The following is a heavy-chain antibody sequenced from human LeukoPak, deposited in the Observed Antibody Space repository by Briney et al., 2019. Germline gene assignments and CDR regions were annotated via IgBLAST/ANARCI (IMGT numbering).Heavy chain of an antibody. CDR2: IFHGEIP. D-gene: IGHD5-18*01. CDR1: GGSISSYY. J-gene: IGHJ4*02. CDR3: ARASRRGYIYG. Sequence: SETLSLTCTVSGGSISSYYWSWVRQPPGKGLEWIGDIFHGEIPNYNPSLTSRVTISADTSKSQFSLGVRSVTAADTAMYYCARASRRGYIYGWGQGTLVTVSS. V-gene: IGHV4-59*01.